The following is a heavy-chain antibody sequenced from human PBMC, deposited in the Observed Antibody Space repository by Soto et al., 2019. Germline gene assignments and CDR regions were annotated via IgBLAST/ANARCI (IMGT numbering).Heavy chain of an antibody. CDR2: ISAYNGNT. CDR3: ARDHGGSYLGPNFYGMDV. D-gene: IGHD1-26*01. CDR1: GGTFSSYT. J-gene: IGHJ6*02. Sequence: ASVKVSCKASGGTFSSYTISWVRQAPGQGLEWMGWISAYNGNTNYAQKLQGRVTMTTDTSTSTAYMELSSLRSEDTAVYYCARDHGGSYLGPNFYGMDVWGQGTRVTVSS. V-gene: IGHV1-18*01.